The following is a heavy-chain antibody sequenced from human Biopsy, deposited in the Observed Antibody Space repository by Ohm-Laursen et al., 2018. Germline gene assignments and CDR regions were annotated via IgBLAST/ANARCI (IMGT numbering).Heavy chain of an antibody. V-gene: IGHV4-59*08. D-gene: IGHD6-19*01. CDR2: ISYSRDT. Sequence: TLSLTCTVSGGSISGSSWSWIRQAPGKGLEWIGYISYSRDTNYNPSLKSRITISEDTSKNQFSLKLTSVTAADTAVYYCAKHGSGWTGDDAFHIWGQGTMVTVSS. CDR3: AKHGSGWTGDDAFHI. J-gene: IGHJ3*02. CDR1: GGSISGSS.